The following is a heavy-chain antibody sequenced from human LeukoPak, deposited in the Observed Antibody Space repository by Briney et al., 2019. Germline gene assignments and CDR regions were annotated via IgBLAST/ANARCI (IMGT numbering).Heavy chain of an antibody. D-gene: IGHD4-17*01. CDR3: ATATARLVDY. V-gene: IGHV3-48*03. Sequence: GGSLRLSCAASGFPFNTYEMNWVRQAPGKGLEWVSYISSSGSSIYYADSVKGRFIISRDNAKNSLYLQMNGLRAEDTAVYYCATATARLVDYWGQGTLVNVAS. J-gene: IGHJ4*02. CDR1: GFPFNTYE. CDR2: ISSSGSSI.